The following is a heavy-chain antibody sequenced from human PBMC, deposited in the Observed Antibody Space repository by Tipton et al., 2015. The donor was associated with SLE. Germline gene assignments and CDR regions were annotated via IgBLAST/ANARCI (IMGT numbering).Heavy chain of an antibody. D-gene: IGHD6-13*01. CDR2: IGNYGADT. J-gene: IGHJ2*01. CDR1: GFIFSNYA. Sequence: GSLRLSCSASGFIFSNYAMFWVRRAPGKGLEYVSAIGNYGADTYYADSVKGKFTISRDNSRNTLYLLMTSLRTDDTAVYHCVKRTAAGIKWYFDVWGRGSLVTVSS. V-gene: IGHV3-64D*06. CDR3: VKRTAAGIKWYFDV.